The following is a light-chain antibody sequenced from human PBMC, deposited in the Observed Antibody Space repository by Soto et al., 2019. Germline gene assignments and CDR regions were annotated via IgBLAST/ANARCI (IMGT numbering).Light chain of an antibody. CDR2: VAS. J-gene: IGKJ4*01. V-gene: IGKV1-9*01. CDR3: QQCGSYPLT. CDR1: QGIGSH. Sequence: IQLTQSPSFLSASVGDTVTITCRASQGIGSHLAWYQQKPGTVPNLLIYVASALQSGVPSRFSGSGSGTEFTLTINRLQPEYFATYYCQQCGSYPLTFGGGTDVEIK.